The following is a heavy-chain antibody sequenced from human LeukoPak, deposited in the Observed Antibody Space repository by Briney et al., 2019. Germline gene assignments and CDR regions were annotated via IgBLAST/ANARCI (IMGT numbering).Heavy chain of an antibody. CDR1: GYTFTGYY. D-gene: IGHD4-17*01. J-gene: IGHJ6*03. CDR3: ARDPPVTRDHYYHYMDV. Sequence: VASVKVSCKASGYTFTGYYMHWVRQAPGQGLEWMGWINPNSGGTNYAQKFQGRVTMTRDTFISTAYMELSRLRSDDTAVYYCARDPPVTRDHYYHYMDVWGKGTTVTVSS. CDR2: INPNSGGT. V-gene: IGHV1-2*02.